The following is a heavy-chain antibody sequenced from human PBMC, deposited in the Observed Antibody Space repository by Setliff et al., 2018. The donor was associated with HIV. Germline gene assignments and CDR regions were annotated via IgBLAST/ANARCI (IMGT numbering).Heavy chain of an antibody. CDR1: GYTFTNYA. D-gene: IGHD5-18*01. Sequence: ASVKVSCKASGYTFTNYAMHWVRQAPGQRLEWMGWINAGNGHTKYSQKFQGRVSITRDTSATTAYMELSSLRSEDTAVYYCARDNPRGAIQLLRGEFDYWGQGTLVTVSS. CDR3: ARDNPRGAIQLLRGEFDY. CDR2: INAGNGHT. V-gene: IGHV1-3*01. J-gene: IGHJ4*02.